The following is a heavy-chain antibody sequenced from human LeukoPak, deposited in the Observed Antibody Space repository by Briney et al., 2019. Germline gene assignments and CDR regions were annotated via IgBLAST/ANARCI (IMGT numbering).Heavy chain of an antibody. CDR1: GYTFTGYY. CDR3: ARELEWEPHRSYYFDY. CDR2: INPNSGGT. D-gene: IGHD1-26*01. Sequence: ASVKVSYKASGYTFTGYYMHWVRQAPGQGLEWMGWINPNSGGTNYAQKFQGRVTMTRDTSISTAYMELSRLRSDDTAVYYCARELEWEPHRSYYFDYWGQGTLVTVSS. V-gene: IGHV1-2*02. J-gene: IGHJ4*02.